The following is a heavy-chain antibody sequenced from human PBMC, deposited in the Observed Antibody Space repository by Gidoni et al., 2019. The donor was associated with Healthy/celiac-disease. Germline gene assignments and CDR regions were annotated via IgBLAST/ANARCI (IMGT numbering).Heavy chain of an antibody. CDR3: ARGRAAHYYYGMDV. D-gene: IGHD2-15*01. V-gene: IGHV3-33*01. CDR2: IWYDGSNK. CDR1: GFRFSSYG. J-gene: IGHJ6*02. Sequence: QVQLVESGGGVVQPGRSLRLSCAASGFRFSSYGMHWVRQAPGKGLEWVAVIWYDGSNKYYADSVKGRFTISRDNSKNTLYLQMNSLRAEDTAVYYCARGRAAHYYYGMDVWGQGTTVTVSS.